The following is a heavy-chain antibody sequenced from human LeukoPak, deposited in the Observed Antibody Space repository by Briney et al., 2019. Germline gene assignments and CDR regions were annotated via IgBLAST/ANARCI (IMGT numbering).Heavy chain of an antibody. CDR1: GLTFTGYT. CDR3: ARSPPAPGGVITFCDY. J-gene: IGHJ4*02. Sequence: PGGSLRLACEASGLTFTGYTMNWVRQAPGKGLEGVSSIDSSSTYIYHADSVKGRFTISRDNAKDSLFLQMNSLRVEDAAVYYCARSPPAPGGVITFCDYWGQGTLVTVSS. V-gene: IGHV3-21*01. CDR2: IDSSSTYI. D-gene: IGHD3-10*01.